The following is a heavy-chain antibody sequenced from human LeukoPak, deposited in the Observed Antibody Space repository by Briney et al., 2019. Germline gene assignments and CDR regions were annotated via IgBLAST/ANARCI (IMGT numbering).Heavy chain of an antibody. D-gene: IGHD2-15*01. CDR3: ARVPVDCSGGSCFDYYYYYMDV. CDR2: IYYSGST. V-gene: IGHV4-59*01. CDR1: GGSISSYY. Sequence: SETLSLTCTVSGGSISSYYWSWIRQPPGKGLEGIGYIYYSGSTNYNPSLKSLVTISVDTSKNQFSLKLSSVTAADTAVYYCARVPVDCSGGSCFDYYYYYMDVWGKGTTVTVSS. J-gene: IGHJ6*03.